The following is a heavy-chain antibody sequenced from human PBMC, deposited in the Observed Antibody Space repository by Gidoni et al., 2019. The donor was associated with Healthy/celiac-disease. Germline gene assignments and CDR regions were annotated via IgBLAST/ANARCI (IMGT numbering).Heavy chain of an antibody. V-gene: IGHV4-34*01. Sequence: QVQLQQWGAGLLKPSETLSLTCAVYGGSFSGYYWSWSRQPPGKGLEWIGEINHSGSTNYNPSLKSRVTISVDTSKNQFSLKLSSVTAADTAVYYCARGRAMVRIYGYWGQGTLVTVSS. CDR1: GGSFSGYY. J-gene: IGHJ4*02. CDR2: INHSGST. CDR3: ARGRAMVRIYGY. D-gene: IGHD5-18*01.